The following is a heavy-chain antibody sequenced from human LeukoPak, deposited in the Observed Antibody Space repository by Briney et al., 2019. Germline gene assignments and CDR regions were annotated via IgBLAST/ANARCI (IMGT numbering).Heavy chain of an antibody. V-gene: IGHV4-4*07. J-gene: IGHJ4*02. CDR2: IYASGST. Sequence: SETLSLSCSVSGGSIGNYYWNWLRQPAGKGLEWIGRIYASGSTNYNPSLKSRVTISMDKSKNHFSLNLKSVTAADTAFYYCARDFYGDDGHHPFDYWGQGIQVTVSS. D-gene: IGHD2/OR15-2a*01. CDR1: GGSIGNYY. CDR3: ARDFYGDDGHHPFDY.